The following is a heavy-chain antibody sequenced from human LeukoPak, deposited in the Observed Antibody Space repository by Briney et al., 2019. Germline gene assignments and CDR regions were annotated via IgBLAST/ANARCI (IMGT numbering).Heavy chain of an antibody. V-gene: IGHV4-59*01. Sequence: PSETLSLTCTVSGGSISSYYWSWIRQPPGKGLEWIGYIYYSGSTNYNPSLKSRVTISVDTSKNQFPLKLSSVTAADTAVYYCARAYYYDSSGYYLPPSYYFDYWGQGTLVTVSS. J-gene: IGHJ4*02. CDR1: GGSISSYY. D-gene: IGHD3-22*01. CDR2: IYYSGST. CDR3: ARAYYYDSSGYYLPPSYYFDY.